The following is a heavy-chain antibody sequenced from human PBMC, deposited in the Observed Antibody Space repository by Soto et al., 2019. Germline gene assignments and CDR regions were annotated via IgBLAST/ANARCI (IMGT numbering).Heavy chain of an antibody. J-gene: IGHJ4*02. Sequence: LRLSCAASGFTFRSYGMHWVRQAPGKGLEWVAVISYDGSNKYYADSVKGRFTISRDNSKNTMYLQMNSLRAEDTAVYYCAKDGILDTSGHYYYFDYWGQGTLVTVSS. V-gene: IGHV3-30*18. CDR3: AKDGILDTSGHYYYFDY. D-gene: IGHD3-22*01. CDR1: GFTFRSYG. CDR2: ISYDGSNK.